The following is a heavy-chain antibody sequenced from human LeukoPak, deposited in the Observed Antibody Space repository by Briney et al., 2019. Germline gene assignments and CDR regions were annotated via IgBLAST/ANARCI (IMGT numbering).Heavy chain of an antibody. J-gene: IGHJ6*03. V-gene: IGHV5-51*01. Sequence: GESVKISCKGSGYSFTGYWIGWVRPMPGKGLEWMGIIYPGDSDTRYSPSFQGQVTISAGKSISTPYLQWSSLKASDTAMYYCARQVGIAARPYYYYMDVWAKGTTVTVSS. CDR3: ARQVGIAARPYYYYMDV. CDR2: IYPGDSDT. D-gene: IGHD6-6*01. CDR1: GYSFTGYW.